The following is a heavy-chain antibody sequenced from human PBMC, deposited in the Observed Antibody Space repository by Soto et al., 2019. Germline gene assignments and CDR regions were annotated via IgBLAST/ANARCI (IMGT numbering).Heavy chain of an antibody. D-gene: IGHD2-15*01. CDR1: GESVCIYH. CDR2: INYSGST. CDR3: ASHIRSGGSWYKLGP. Sequence: GESVCIYHWAVSRQLPGKGLEWIGEINYSGSTYYNPSLKSRVTISVDTSKNQFSLKLSSVTAADTAVYYCASHIRSGGSWYKLGPWAQRTLVTLSS. V-gene: IGHV4-34*01. J-gene: IGHJ5*02.